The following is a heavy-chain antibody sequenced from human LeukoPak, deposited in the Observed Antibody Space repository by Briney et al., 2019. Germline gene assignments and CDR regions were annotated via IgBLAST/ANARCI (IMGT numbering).Heavy chain of an antibody. Sequence: SETLSLTCAVYGGSFSGYYWSWIRQPPGKGLEWIGYIYYSGSTNYNPSLKSRVTISVDTSKNQFSLKLSSVTAADTAVYYCARVQLDAFDIWGQGTMVTVSS. CDR3: ARVQLDAFDI. CDR1: GGSFSGYY. J-gene: IGHJ3*02. CDR2: IYYSGST. D-gene: IGHD5-18*01. V-gene: IGHV4-59*01.